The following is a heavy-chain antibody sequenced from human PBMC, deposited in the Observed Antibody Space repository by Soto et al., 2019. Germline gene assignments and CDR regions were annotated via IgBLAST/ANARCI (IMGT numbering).Heavy chain of an antibody. V-gene: IGHV3-30*18. CDR2: ILYDGTNT. J-gene: IGHJ6*02. CDR1: GFSFSNYG. D-gene: IGHD2-2*01. CDR3: AKVECTTTSCPSIHYYYYSGMVV. Sequence: GGSLRLSCAASGFSFSNYGMHWVRQAPDKGLEWVALILYDGTNTQYADSVKGRFTISRDNSKNMLYLQMNSLRPEDTAVYYCAKVECTTTSCPSIHYYYYSGMVVWGQGTTAPVSS.